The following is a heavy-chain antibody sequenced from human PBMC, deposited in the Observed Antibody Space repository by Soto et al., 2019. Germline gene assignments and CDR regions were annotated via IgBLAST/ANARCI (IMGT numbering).Heavy chain of an antibody. CDR3: ARGRGSVYIWGSYRRYYFDY. CDR2: MNPNSGNT. J-gene: IGHJ4*02. Sequence: GASVKASCKASGYAFTSYDINWVRQATGQGLEWMGWMNPNSGNTGYAQKFQGRVTMTRNTSISTAYMELSSLRSEDTAVYYCARGRGSVYIWGSYRRYYFDYWGQGTLVTVTP. D-gene: IGHD3-16*02. V-gene: IGHV1-8*01. CDR1: GYAFTSYD.